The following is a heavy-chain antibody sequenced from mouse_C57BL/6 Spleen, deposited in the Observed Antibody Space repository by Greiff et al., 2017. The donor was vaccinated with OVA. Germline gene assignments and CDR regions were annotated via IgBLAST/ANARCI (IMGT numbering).Heavy chain of an antibody. V-gene: IGHV6-3*01. D-gene: IGHD2-2*01. Sequence: DVKLQESGGGLVQPGGSMKLSCVASGFTFSNYWMNWVRQSPEKGLEWVAQIRLKSDNYATHYAESVKGRFTISRDDSKSSVYLQMNNLRAEDTGIYYCTGLPHLLWLRREAYWGQGTSVTVSS. J-gene: IGHJ4*01. CDR3: TGLPHLLWLRREAY. CDR2: IRLKSDNYAT. CDR1: GFTFSNYW.